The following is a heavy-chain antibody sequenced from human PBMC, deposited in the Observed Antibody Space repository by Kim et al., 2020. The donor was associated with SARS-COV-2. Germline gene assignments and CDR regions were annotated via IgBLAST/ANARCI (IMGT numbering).Heavy chain of an antibody. V-gene: IGHV3-33*05. D-gene: IGHD5-12*01. CDR3: AREDGWLQLKGWFDP. Sequence: GGSLRLSCAASGFTFSSYGMHWVRQAPGKGLEWVAAISYDGSNKYSADSVKGRVTITRDNSNNTLYLQMNSLRAEDTAVYYCAREDGWLQLKGWFDPWGQGNLVTVSS. J-gene: IGHJ5*02. CDR2: ISYDGSNK. CDR1: GFTFSSYG.